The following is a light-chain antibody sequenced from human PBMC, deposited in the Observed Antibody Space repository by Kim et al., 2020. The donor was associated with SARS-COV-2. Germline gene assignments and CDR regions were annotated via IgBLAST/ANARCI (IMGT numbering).Light chain of an antibody. J-gene: IGLJ1*01. V-gene: IGLV1-47*01. CDR3: AAWDDSLSGYV. Sequence: GQRVTISRSGSSANIGSKYGYWYQQLPGTAPKLLIYRNNQRPSGVPDRFSGSKSGTSAALAISGLRSEDEADYYCAAWDDSLSGYVFGTGTKVTVL. CDR2: RNN. CDR1: SANIGSKY.